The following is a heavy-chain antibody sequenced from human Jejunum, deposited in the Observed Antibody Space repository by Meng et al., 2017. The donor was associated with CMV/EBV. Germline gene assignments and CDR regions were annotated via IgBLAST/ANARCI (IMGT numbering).Heavy chain of an antibody. CDR3: ARHTVVAGYYYGMDV. CDR2: IYSGGTT. CDR1: GFTVSSNY. Sequence: SGFTVSSNYLSWVRQAPGKGLEWVSVIYSGGTTYYADSVKGRFIISRDNSKNALSLQMSSLRAEDTAVYYCARHTVVAGYYYGMDVWGQGTTVTVSS. J-gene: IGHJ6*02. D-gene: IGHD2-2*01. V-gene: IGHV3-66*02.